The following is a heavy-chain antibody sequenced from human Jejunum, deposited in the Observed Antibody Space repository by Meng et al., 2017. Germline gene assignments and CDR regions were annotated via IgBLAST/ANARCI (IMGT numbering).Heavy chain of an antibody. CDR3: ARAIVLSGCFDY. Sequence: GGSLRLSCAASGFTFSSYSMNWVRQAPGKGLEWVALISYHGSNKYYADSVMGRFTISRDNSKHTLYLQMGSLRAEDMAVYYCARAIVLSGCFDYWGRGTLVTVSS. J-gene: IGHJ4*02. V-gene: IGHV3-30*03. D-gene: IGHD2-8*01. CDR2: ISYHGSNK. CDR1: GFTFSSYS.